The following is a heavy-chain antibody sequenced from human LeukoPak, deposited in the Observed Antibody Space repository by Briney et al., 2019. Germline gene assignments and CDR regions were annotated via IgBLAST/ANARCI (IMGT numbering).Heavy chain of an antibody. CDR3: ARQGDHNWFDP. CDR1: GGSVSNYY. V-gene: IGHV4-59*08. J-gene: IGHJ5*02. Sequence: SETLSPTCTVSGGSVSNYYWRWIRQPPEKGLEWVAFMYCTGSPKYNPSLQSRVTISVDTSKSQLSLRLSSVTAADTAVYYCARQGDHNWFDPWGQGTLVTVSS. D-gene: IGHD3-16*01. CDR2: MYCTGSP.